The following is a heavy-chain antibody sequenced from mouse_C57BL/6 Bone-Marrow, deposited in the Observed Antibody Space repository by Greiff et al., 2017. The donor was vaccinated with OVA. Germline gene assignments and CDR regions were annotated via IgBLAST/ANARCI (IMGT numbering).Heavy chain of an antibody. CDR1: GYTFTSYG. Sequence: VQLQQSGAELARPGASVKLSCKASGYTFTSYGISWVKQRTGQGLEWIGEIYPRSGNTYYNEKFKGKATLTADKSSSTAYMELRSLPSEDSAVYFCARAEDDGYYVWYFDVWGTGTTVTVSS. CDR2: IYPRSGNT. V-gene: IGHV1-81*01. J-gene: IGHJ1*03. CDR3: ARAEDDGYYVWYFDV. D-gene: IGHD2-3*01.